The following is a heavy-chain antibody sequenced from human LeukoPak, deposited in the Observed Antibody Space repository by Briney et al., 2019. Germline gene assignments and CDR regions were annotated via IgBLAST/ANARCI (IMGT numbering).Heavy chain of an antibody. CDR3: ARVRGTRSYYFDY. D-gene: IGHD3-16*01. V-gene: IGHV4-59*01. Sequence: SETLSLTCTVSGGSISSYYWSWIRQPPGKGLEWIGYIYYSGSTNYNPSLNSRVTLSVDTSKNQFSLKLSSVTAADTAVYYCARVRGTRSYYFDYWGQGTLVTVSS. CDR2: IYYSGST. J-gene: IGHJ4*02. CDR1: GGSISSYY.